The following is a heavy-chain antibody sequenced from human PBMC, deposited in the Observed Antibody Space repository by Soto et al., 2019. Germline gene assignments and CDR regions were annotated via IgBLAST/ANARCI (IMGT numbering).Heavy chain of an antibody. J-gene: IGHJ4*02. V-gene: IGHV1-24*01. Sequence: GASVKVSCKVSGYTLTELSMHWVRQAPGKGLEWMGGFDPEDGETIYAQKFQGRVTMTEDTSTDTAYMELSSLRSEDTAVYYCATIYCSSTSCYYYFDYWGQGTLVTVSS. CDR1: GYTLTELS. CDR3: ATIYCSSTSCYYYFDY. CDR2: FDPEDGET. D-gene: IGHD2-2*01.